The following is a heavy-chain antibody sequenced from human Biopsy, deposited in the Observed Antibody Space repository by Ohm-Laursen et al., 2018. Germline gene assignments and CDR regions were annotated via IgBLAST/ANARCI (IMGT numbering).Heavy chain of an antibody. J-gene: IGHJ5*02. D-gene: IGHD6-13*01. CDR2: IIPMLGTV. CDR1: GGTFQKYG. Sequence: ASVKVSCKASGGTFQKYGVTWVRQAPGQGLEWMGGIIPMLGTVQYARKLRGRVTITADKPTSTAYMELTSLTSDDTAVYYCARDTLMAQHLVPRENWFDPWGQGTLVTVSS. CDR3: ARDTLMAQHLVPRENWFDP. V-gene: IGHV1-69*10.